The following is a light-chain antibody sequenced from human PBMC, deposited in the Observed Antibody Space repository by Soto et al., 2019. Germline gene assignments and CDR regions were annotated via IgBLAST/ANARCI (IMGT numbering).Light chain of an antibody. CDR2: GAT. Sequence: SQSPATRSLSPGERATLSWRASQSVGSYLAWYQQKPGQAPKLLILGATTRATGIPARFSGSGSGTEFTLTISSLKSEDFAAYYCQQCNNWPRTFGQGTKVDIK. CDR3: QQCNNWPRT. J-gene: IGKJ1*01. V-gene: IGKV3-15*01. CDR1: QSVGSY.